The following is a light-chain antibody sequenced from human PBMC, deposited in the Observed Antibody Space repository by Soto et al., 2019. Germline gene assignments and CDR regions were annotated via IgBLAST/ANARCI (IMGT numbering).Light chain of an antibody. J-gene: IGKJ1*01. CDR1: QSVSSH. CDR2: DAS. V-gene: IGKV3-11*01. Sequence: EIVLTQSPATLSLSPGERATLSFSASQSVSSHLAWYQQKPGQAPRLLIYDASNRATGIPARFSGSGSGTDFTLTISSLEPEDFAVYYCQQRSNWPPTFGQGTKVDIK. CDR3: QQRSNWPPT.